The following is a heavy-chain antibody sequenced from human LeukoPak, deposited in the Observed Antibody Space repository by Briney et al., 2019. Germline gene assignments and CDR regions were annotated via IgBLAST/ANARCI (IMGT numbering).Heavy chain of an antibody. CDR3: AKDSSSSWYSYYYYYYMDV. CDR1: VFTFSSYA. V-gene: IGHV3-23*01. CDR2: ISGSGGST. J-gene: IGHJ6*03. Sequence: QAGGSLRLSCAASVFTFSSYAMSWVRQAPGKGLEWVSAISGSGGSTYYADSVKGRFTISRNNSKNTLYLQMNSLRAEDTAVYYCAKDSSSSWYSYYYYYYMDVWGKGTTVTVSS. D-gene: IGHD6-13*01.